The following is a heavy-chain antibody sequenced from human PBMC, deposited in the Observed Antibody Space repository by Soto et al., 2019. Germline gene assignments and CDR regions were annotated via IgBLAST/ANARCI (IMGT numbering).Heavy chain of an antibody. CDR3: ARGGQLRGAMDV. V-gene: IGHV1-69*08. CDR2: IAPMAGTA. CDR1: GDTFGMNS. J-gene: IGHJ6*04. D-gene: IGHD1-1*01. Sequence: QVHLGQSGAEVKKPGASVRVSWKASGDTFGMNSINWVRQAPGQGPEWMGRIAPMAGTAEYADKFQGRVTFTADTSTNTVHMEVSSLRSEDTAVYYCARGGQLRGAMDVWGKGTSVTVSS.